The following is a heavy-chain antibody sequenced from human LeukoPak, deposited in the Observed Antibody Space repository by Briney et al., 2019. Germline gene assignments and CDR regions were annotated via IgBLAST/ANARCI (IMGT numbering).Heavy chain of an antibody. CDR2: IYYSGST. CDR3: ARSYYYDSSGYYYPYYFDY. V-gene: IGHV4-39*07. J-gene: IGHJ4*02. CDR1: GGSISSSSYY. Sequence: SETLSLTCTVSGGSISSSSYYWGWIRQPPGKGLEWIGSIYYSGSTYYNPSLKSRVTISVDTSKNQFSLKLSSVTAADTAVYYCARSYYYDSSGYYYPYYFDYWGQGTLVTVSS. D-gene: IGHD3-22*01.